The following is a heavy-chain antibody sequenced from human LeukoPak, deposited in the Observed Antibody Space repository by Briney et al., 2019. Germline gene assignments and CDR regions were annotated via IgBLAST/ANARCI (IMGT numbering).Heavy chain of an antibody. CDR1: GFTFSDYA. CDR2: VNDGGGNT. D-gene: IGHD2-15*01. Sequence: GGSLRLACAASGFTFSDYAMSWARQAPGKGMEWVSAVNDGGGNTYYADSVKGRFTISRDNPKNTLYLQMNSLRAEDTAIYYCAKQKGYCSRGSCYFENWGQGTLVTVSS. CDR3: AKQKGYCSRGSCYFEN. J-gene: IGHJ4*02. V-gene: IGHV3-23*01.